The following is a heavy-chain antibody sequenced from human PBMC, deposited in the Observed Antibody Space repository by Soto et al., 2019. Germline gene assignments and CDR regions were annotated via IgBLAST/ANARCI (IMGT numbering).Heavy chain of an antibody. CDR1: GYTFTDYG. Sequence: QVHLVQSGAEVEKPGASVKVSCKASGYTFTDYGISWVRQAPGQGLQWMGWITAFNGNTKYAQQFQGRVTMTTDTSTSTAYMELRSLESDDTAVYYRARISQSDFWSGYYYFFDYWGQGTLVTVSS. J-gene: IGHJ4*02. D-gene: IGHD3-3*01. CDR2: ITAFNGNT. CDR3: ARISQSDFWSGYYYFFDY. V-gene: IGHV1-18*01.